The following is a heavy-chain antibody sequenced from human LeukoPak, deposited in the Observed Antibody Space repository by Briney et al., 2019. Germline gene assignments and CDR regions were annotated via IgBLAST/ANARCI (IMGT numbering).Heavy chain of an antibody. CDR1: GFTFSSSG. V-gene: IGHV3-23*01. Sequence: GGSLRLSCAASGFTFSSSGMGWVRQAPGKGLECVSPITGSGGSTSYTDSVKGRFTISRDNSKNTLYLQMNSLRAEDTAVYYCARGRDTGRQFYFDYWGQGTLVTVAS. CDR3: ARGRDTGRQFYFDY. J-gene: IGHJ4*02. CDR2: ITGSGGST. D-gene: IGHD5-18*01.